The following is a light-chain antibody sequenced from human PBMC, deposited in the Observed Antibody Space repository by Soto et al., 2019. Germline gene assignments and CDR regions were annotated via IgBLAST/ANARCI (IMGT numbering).Light chain of an antibody. V-gene: IGKV3-20*01. J-gene: IGKJ2*01. CDR1: QSVSSSY. CDR3: QQYGSSPGT. Sequence: EIVLTQSPGTLSLSPGERATLSCRASQSVSSSYLAWYQQKPGQAPRLLIYGASSRATGIPDRFSGSGSGTDFTLIISRREPEDFAVYYCQQYGSSPGTFGQGTKLEIK. CDR2: GAS.